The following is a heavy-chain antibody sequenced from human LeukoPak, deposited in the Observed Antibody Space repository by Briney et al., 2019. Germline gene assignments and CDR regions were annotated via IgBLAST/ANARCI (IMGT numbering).Heavy chain of an antibody. CDR1: GVTFSSYS. J-gene: IGHJ4*02. V-gene: IGHV3-48*02. CDR2: ISSSSSYI. Sequence: GGSLRLSCAVWGVTFSSYSIDWVRQAPGKGLEWVSYISSSSSYIYYADSVKGRFTISRDNDKNSVYLQMNSLRDEDTAVYYCTRVYRSGYSVEYWGQGTLVTVSS. CDR3: TRVYRSGYSVEY. D-gene: IGHD6-19*01.